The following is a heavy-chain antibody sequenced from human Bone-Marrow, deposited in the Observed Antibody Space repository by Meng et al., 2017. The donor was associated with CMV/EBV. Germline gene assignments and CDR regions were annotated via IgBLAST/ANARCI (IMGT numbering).Heavy chain of an antibody. V-gene: IGHV4-34*01. CDR2: INHSGST. J-gene: IGHJ4*02. Sequence: SETLSLTCAVYGGSFSGNYWSWIRQPPGKGLEWIGEINHSGSTNYNPSLKSRVTISVDTSKNQFSLKLSSVTAADTAVYYCASAISMRIDYWGQGTLVTVSS. D-gene: IGHD2-2*02. CDR3: ASAISMRIDY. CDR1: GGSFSGNY.